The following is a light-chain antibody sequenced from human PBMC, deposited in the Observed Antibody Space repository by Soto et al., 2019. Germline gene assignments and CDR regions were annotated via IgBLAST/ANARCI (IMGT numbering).Light chain of an antibody. CDR1: QSFSSSN. J-gene: IGKJ4*01. Sequence: VVLTQSPGTLSLSPGERATLSCRASQSFSSSNLAWYQHKPGQPPKLIVYSASRRATGIPDRFSGSGSGTDFTLTISRLEPEALALYYCQQSGGSPPVTFGGGTRVDIK. V-gene: IGKV3-20*01. CDR2: SAS. CDR3: QQSGGSPPVT.